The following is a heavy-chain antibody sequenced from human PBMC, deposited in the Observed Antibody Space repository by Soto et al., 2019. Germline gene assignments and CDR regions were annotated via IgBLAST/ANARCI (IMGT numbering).Heavy chain of an antibody. D-gene: IGHD6-19*01. J-gene: IGHJ4*02. V-gene: IGHV4-39*01. CDR2: IYYSGST. Sequence: SETLSLTCTVSGGSISSSSYYWGWIRQPPGKGLEWIASIYYSGSTYYNPSLKSRVTIFVDTSKNQFSLKLSSVTAADTAVYYCARRSSGWYHIDYWGQGTLVTVSS. CDR3: ARRSSGWYHIDY. CDR1: GGSISSSSYY.